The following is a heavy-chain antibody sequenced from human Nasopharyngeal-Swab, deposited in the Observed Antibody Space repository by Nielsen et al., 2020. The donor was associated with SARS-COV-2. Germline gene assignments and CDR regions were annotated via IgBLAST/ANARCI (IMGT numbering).Heavy chain of an antibody. CDR1: GYTFTSHY. CDR3: ARDVGKPDMRCPRRDYSMDV. CDR2: INPSAGST. Sequence: ASVKVSCNASGYTFTSHYMHWVRQPPAQGLEWMGIINPSAGSTGYAQKFQGRVTMTRDTSTSTVYMELRSLRSEDTAVYYCARDVGKPDMRCPRRDYSMDVWGQGTTVTVSS. J-gene: IGHJ6*02. V-gene: IGHV1-46*01. D-gene: IGHD2-2*01.